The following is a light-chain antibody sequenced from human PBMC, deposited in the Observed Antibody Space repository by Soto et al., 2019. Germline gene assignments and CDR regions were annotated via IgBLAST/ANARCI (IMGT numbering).Light chain of an antibody. J-gene: IGKJ1*01. CDR2: AAS. V-gene: IGKV1-27*01. Sequence: DIQMTQSPSSLSASVGDRVTITCRARQGISNYLAWYQQKPGKVPKLLIYAASTLQSGVPSRFSGSGSGTDFTLTISSLQPEDVATYYCQKYNSAPTWTFGQGTTVEIK. CDR1: QGISNY. CDR3: QKYNSAPTWT.